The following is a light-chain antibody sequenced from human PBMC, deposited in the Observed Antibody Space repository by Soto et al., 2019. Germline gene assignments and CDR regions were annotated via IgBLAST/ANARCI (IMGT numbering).Light chain of an antibody. CDR2: AAS. Sequence: DIQMTQSPSSLPESVGDRVTITCRASQSISSYLNWYQQKQGKAPKLLIYAASSLQSGVPSRFSGSGSGTDFTLTISSLQPEDFATYYCQQSYSTPWTFGQGTKV. V-gene: IGKV1-39*01. CDR3: QQSYSTPWT. J-gene: IGKJ1*01. CDR1: QSISSY.